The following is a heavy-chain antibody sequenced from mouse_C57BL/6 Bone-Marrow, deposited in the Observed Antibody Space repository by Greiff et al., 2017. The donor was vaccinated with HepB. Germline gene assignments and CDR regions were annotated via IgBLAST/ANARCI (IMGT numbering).Heavy chain of an antibody. CDR1: GYAFSSSW. V-gene: IGHV1-82*01. CDR2: IYPGDGDT. CDR3: ARSITTVVEPLFDY. Sequence: LVKPGASVKISCKASGYAFSSSWMNWVKQRPGKGLEWIGRIYPGDGDTNYNGKFKGKATLTADKSSSTAYMQLSSLTSEDSAVYFCARSITTVVEPLFDYWGQGTTLTVSS. D-gene: IGHD1-1*01. J-gene: IGHJ2*01.